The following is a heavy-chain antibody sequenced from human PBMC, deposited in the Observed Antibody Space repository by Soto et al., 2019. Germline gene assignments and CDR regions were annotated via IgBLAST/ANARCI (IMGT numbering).Heavy chain of an antibody. CDR2: ISAYNGNT. CDR1: GYTFTSYG. Sequence: ASVKVSCKASGYTFTSYGISWVRQAPGQGLEWMGWISAYNGNTNYAQKLQGRVTMTTDTSTSAAYMELRSLRSDDTAVYYCARDHINNYYGSGSYSLRLVYWGQGTLVTVSS. D-gene: IGHD3-10*01. V-gene: IGHV1-18*01. CDR3: ARDHINNYYGSGSYSLRLVY. J-gene: IGHJ4*02.